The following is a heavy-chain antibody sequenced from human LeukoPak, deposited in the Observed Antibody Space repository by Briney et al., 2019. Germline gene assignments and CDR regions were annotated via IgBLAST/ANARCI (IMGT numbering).Heavy chain of an antibody. CDR1: GGSISSYY. J-gene: IGHJ6*03. CDR3: ARHRAIVGATKSYYYYYMDV. CDR2: IDTSGST. D-gene: IGHD1-26*01. Sequence: SETLSLTCTVSGGSISSYYWSWIRQPAGKGLEWIGRIDTSGSTNYNPSLKGRVTMSVDTSKNQFSLKLSSVTAADTAVYYCARHRAIVGATKSYYYYYMDVWGKGTTVTVSS. V-gene: IGHV4-4*07.